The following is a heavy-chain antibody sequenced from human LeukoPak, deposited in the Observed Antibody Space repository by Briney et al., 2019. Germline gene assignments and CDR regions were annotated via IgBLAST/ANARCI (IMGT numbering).Heavy chain of an antibody. Sequence: GGSLRLSCEASGFIFSSYWMHWIRQVPGKGLVWVSRINSDGRSTTYADSVKGRFTISRDNAKNTLYLQMNSLRAEDTAVYYCARGGERPIDYWGQGTLVTVSS. D-gene: IGHD2-21*01. CDR1: GFIFSSYW. V-gene: IGHV3-74*01. CDR3: ARGGERPIDY. J-gene: IGHJ4*02. CDR2: INSDGRST.